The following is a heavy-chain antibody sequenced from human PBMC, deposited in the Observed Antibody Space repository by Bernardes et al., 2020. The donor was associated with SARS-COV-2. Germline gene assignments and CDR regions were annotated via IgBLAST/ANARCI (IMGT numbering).Heavy chain of an antibody. V-gene: IGHV4-34*01. CDR1: GGSFSGYY. D-gene: IGHD5-12*01. CDR3: ARVPPDGYNYDY. Sequence: SETLSLTCAVYGGSFSGYYWSWIRQPPGKGLEWIGEINHIGSTNYNPSLKSRVTISVDTSKNQFSLKLSSVTAADTAVYYCARVPPDGYNYDYWGQGTLVTVSS. J-gene: IGHJ4*02. CDR2: INHIGST.